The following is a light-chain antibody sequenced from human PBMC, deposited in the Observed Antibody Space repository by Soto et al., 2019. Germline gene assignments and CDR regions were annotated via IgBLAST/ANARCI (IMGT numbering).Light chain of an antibody. CDR2: AAS. J-gene: IGKJ5*01. V-gene: IGKV1-16*02. Sequence: DIQMTQSPSSLSASVGDRVTITCRASQDIRNYLAWFQQKPGTAPKSLIYAASNLQSGVPSKFSGSGSGTDFTLTISSLQPEDFATYYCQQYNSYPITFGQGTRLEIK. CDR1: QDIRNY. CDR3: QQYNSYPIT.